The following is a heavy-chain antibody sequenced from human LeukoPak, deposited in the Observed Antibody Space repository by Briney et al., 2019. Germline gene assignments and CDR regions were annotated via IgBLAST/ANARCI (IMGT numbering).Heavy chain of an antibody. D-gene: IGHD3-9*01. CDR1: GFTFSNYA. CDR3: AKDVRYFDWLPEGGCFDY. Sequence: PGGSLRLSCAASGFTFSNYAMSWVRQAPGEGLEWVSSISGGGGSTYYAESVKGRFTISRDNSKNTLYLEMNTLRAEDTAVYYCAKDVRYFDWLPEGGCFDYWGQGTLVTVSS. CDR2: ISGGGGST. V-gene: IGHV3-23*01. J-gene: IGHJ4*02.